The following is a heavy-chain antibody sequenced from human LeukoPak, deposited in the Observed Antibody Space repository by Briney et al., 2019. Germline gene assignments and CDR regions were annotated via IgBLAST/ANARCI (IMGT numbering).Heavy chain of an antibody. Sequence: SETLSLTRTVSGGSISSYYWTWIRQPPGKGLEWIGYIYYSERTNYNPSLKSRVTISVDTSKNQFSLKLSSVTAADTAVYYCARGIRQWGMAPRFDPWGQGTLVTVSS. CDR2: IYYSERT. CDR3: ARGIRQWGMAPRFDP. D-gene: IGHD3-16*01. CDR1: GGSISSYY. J-gene: IGHJ5*02. V-gene: IGHV4-59*01.